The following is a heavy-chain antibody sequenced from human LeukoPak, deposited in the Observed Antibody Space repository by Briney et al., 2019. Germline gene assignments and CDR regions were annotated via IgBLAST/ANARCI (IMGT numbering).Heavy chain of an antibody. CDR3: AKAPKGYSYGSGFDY. Sequence: PGGSLRLSCAASGFTFSSYGMHWVRQAPGKGLEWVAFIRYDGSNKYYADSVKGRFTISRDNSKNTLYLQMNSLRAEGTAVYYCAKAPKGYSYGSGFDYWGQGTLVTVSS. CDR1: GFTFSSYG. V-gene: IGHV3-30*02. D-gene: IGHD5-18*01. J-gene: IGHJ4*02. CDR2: IRYDGSNK.